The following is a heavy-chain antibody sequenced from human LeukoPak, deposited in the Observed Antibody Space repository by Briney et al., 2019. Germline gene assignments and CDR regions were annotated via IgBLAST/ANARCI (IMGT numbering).Heavy chain of an antibody. Sequence: PSETLSLTCSVSGGSISSYYWSWIRQPPGKGLEWIGYIYYSGSTNYNPSLKSRVTISVDTSKNQFSLRLSSVTAADTAVYYCARVTGYIVEDYFDYWGQGTLVTASS. D-gene: IGHD3-22*01. J-gene: IGHJ4*02. V-gene: IGHV4-59*01. CDR2: IYYSGST. CDR1: GGSISSYY. CDR3: ARVTGYIVEDYFDY.